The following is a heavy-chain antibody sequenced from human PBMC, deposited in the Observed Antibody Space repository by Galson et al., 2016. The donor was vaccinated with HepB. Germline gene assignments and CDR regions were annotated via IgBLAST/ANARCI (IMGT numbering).Heavy chain of an antibody. CDR3: AKEGCSSTSCYGVLGTLMGRGVRGGWFDP. Sequence: SLRLSCAASGFTFSSYAMSWVRQAPGKGLEWVSAISGSGGSTYYADSVKGRFTISRDNSKNTLYLQMNSLRAEDTAVYYCAKEGCSSTSCYGVLGTLMGRGVRGGWFDPWGQGTLVTVSS. V-gene: IGHV3-23*01. J-gene: IGHJ5*02. CDR2: ISGSGGST. CDR1: GFTFSSYA. D-gene: IGHD2-2*01.